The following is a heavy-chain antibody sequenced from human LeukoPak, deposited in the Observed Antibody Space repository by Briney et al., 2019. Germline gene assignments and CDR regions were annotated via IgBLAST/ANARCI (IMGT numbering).Heavy chain of an antibody. Sequence: GGSLRLSCAASGFTFSDYYMSWIRQAPGKGLEWVSYISSSGSTIYYADSVKGRFTISRDNAKNSLYLQMNSLRAEDTAVYYCAKDPTNDYGDYRDSFGWGQGTLVTVSS. CDR3: AKDPTNDYGDYRDSFG. CDR2: ISSSGSTI. D-gene: IGHD4-17*01. V-gene: IGHV3-11*01. CDR1: GFTFSDYY. J-gene: IGHJ4*02.